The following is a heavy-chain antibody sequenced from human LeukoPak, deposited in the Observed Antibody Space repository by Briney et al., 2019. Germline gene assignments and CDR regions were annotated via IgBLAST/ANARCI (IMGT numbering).Heavy chain of an antibody. CDR1: GGSFSGYY. CDR2: INHSGST. D-gene: IGHD6-19*01. Sequence: SETLSLTCAVYGGSFSGYYWSWIRQPPGKGLEWIGEINHSGSTNYNPSLKSRVTISVDTSKNQFSLKLSSVTAADTAVYYCARPPETYSSGWYPFDYWGQGTLVTVSS. J-gene: IGHJ4*02. V-gene: IGHV4-34*01. CDR3: ARPPETYSSGWYPFDY.